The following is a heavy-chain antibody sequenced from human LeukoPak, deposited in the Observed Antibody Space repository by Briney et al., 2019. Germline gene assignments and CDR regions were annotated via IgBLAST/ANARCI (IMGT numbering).Heavy chain of an antibody. CDR1: GGSISSYY. D-gene: IGHD2-15*01. CDR2: IYYSGST. J-gene: IGHJ6*02. CDR3: ARVLARYCSGGSCYSNYYYYGMDV. Sequence: SETLSLTCTVSGGSISSYYWSWIRQPPGKGLEWIGYIYYSGSTNYNPSLKSRVTISVDTSKNQFSLKLSSVTAADTAVYYCARVLARYCSGGSCYSNYYYYGMDVWGQGTTVTVSS. V-gene: IGHV4-59*01.